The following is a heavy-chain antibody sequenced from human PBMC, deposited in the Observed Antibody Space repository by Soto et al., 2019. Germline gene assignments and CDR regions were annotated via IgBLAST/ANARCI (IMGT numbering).Heavy chain of an antibody. CDR1: GYTFTSYD. D-gene: IGHD2-2*01. CDR3: ASDAAALGHVY. V-gene: IGHV1-8*01. CDR2: MNPNSGNT. J-gene: IGHJ4*02. Sequence: QVQLVQSGAEVKKPGSSVKVSCKASGYTFTSYDINWVRQATGQGLEWMGWMNPNSGNTGYAQKFQGRVTMTRNTSVSTAYMELSRLRSEDTDVYYCASDAAALGHVYWGQGTLVTVSS.